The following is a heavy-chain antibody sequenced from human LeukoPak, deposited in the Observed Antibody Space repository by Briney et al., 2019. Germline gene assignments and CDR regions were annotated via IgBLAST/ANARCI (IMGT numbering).Heavy chain of an antibody. CDR2: IYYSGST. CDR1: GRSISSYY. CDR3: ARGEWEHLDY. D-gene: IGHD1-26*01. V-gene: IGHV4-59*01. Sequence: PSETLSLTCTVSGRSISSYYWSWIRQPPGKGLEWIGYIYYSGSTNYNPSLKSRVTISVGTSKNQFSLKLSSVTAAHTAVYCCARGEWEHLDYWGQGTLVTVSS. J-gene: IGHJ4*02.